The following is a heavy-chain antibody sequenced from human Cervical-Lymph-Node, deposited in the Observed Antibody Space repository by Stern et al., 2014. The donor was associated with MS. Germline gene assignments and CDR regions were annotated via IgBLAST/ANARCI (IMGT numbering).Heavy chain of an antibody. J-gene: IGHJ6*02. CDR3: ARRVLVAMGGYPKTLDV. Sequence: VHLVESGGVLVQPGGSLKLSCAASGFPFSRYWMTLVRQAPGKGLEWVANIKEDGSEPYYGDSVKGRFTMSRDNAKNSLYLQMNSLRAEDTAVYYCARRVLVAMGGYPKTLDVWGRGTTVTVSS. CDR2: IKEDGSEP. V-gene: IGHV3-7*01. D-gene: IGHD2-2*01. CDR1: GFPFSRYW.